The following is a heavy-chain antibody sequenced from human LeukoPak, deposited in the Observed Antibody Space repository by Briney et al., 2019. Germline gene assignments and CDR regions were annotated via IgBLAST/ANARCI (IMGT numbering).Heavy chain of an antibody. D-gene: IGHD1-26*01. CDR2: FTISGGST. J-gene: IGHJ4*02. CDR1: GFTFSSYA. Sequence: QSGGSLRLSCAASGFTFSSYAMSWVRQAPGKGLEWVSSFTISGGSTYYSDSVKGRFTISRDDSKSTLYLQMNSLRAEDTAVYYCAKVMGSYQNSPIDYWGQGTLVTVSS. CDR3: AKVMGSYQNSPIDY. V-gene: IGHV3-23*01.